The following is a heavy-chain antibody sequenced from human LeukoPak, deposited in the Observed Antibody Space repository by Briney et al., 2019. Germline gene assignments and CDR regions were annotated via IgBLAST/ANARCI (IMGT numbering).Heavy chain of an antibody. CDR2: IYSSGSS. D-gene: IGHD3-22*01. Sequence: SEILSLTCTVSRGSISRSDYYRGWIRQPPGRGLEWLGSIYSSGSSYYNPSLKSRVAISVDTSKNQFSLKLSSVTAADTAVYYCATLDYKYDSSGFQFDSWGQGTLVSVSS. J-gene: IGHJ4*02. V-gene: IGHV4-39*01. CDR3: ATLDYKYDSSGFQFDS. CDR1: RGSISRSDYY.